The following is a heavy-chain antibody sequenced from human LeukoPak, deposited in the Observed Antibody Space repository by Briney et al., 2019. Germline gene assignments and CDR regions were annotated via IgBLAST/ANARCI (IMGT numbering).Heavy chain of an antibody. CDR3: ARAVEYYYDSSGYYSYYFDY. CDR1: GGSFSGYY. V-gene: IGHV4-34*01. J-gene: IGHJ4*02. CDR2: INHSGST. Sequence: PSETLSLTCAVYGGSFSGYYWSWIRQPPGKGLEWIGEINHSGSTNYNPSLKSRVTISVDTSKNQFSLKLYSVTAADTAVYYCARAVEYYYDSSGYYSYYFDYWGLGTLVTVSS. D-gene: IGHD3-22*01.